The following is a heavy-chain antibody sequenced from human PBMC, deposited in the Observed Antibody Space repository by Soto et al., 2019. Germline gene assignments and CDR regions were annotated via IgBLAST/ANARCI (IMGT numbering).Heavy chain of an antibody. CDR2: MNPNSGNT. CDR1: GYTFTSYD. CDR3: ARVVPVVSIAARRGFDP. J-gene: IGHJ5*02. D-gene: IGHD6-6*01. Sequence: GASVKVSCKASGYTFTSYDINWVRQATGQGLEWMGWMNPNSGNTGYAQKFQGRVTMTRNTSISTAYMELSSLRSEDTAVYYCARVVPVVSIAARRGFDPRGQGTRVTVSS. V-gene: IGHV1-8*01.